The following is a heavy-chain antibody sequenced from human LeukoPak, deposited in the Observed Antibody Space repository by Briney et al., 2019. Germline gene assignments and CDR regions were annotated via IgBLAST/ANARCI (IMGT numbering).Heavy chain of an antibody. V-gene: IGHV3-21*01. CDR3: ARDSSGYLNDLDY. CDR1: GFTFSSYS. D-gene: IGHD3-22*01. Sequence: GGSLRLSCAASGFTFSSYSMNWVRQAPGKGLGWVSSISSSSSYIYYADSVKGRFTISRDNAKNSLYLQMNSLRAEDTAVYYCARDSSGYLNDLDYWGQGTLVTVSS. CDR2: ISSSSSYI. J-gene: IGHJ4*02.